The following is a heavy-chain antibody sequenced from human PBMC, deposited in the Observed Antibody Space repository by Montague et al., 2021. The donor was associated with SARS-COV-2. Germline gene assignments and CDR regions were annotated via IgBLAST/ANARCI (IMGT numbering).Heavy chain of an antibody. D-gene: IGHD3-3*01. CDR3: ARDGSLRFEIWIGGRHYYYGMDV. CDR1: GGSISSSSYY. CDR2: IYYSGST. Sequence: SETLSLTCTVSGGSISSSSYYWGWIRQPPGKGLEWIGSIYYSGSTYYSPSLKSRVTISVDTSKNQFSLKLSSVTAADTAVYYCARDGSLRFEIWIGGRHYYYGMDVWGQGTTVTVSS. J-gene: IGHJ6*02. V-gene: IGHV4-39*07.